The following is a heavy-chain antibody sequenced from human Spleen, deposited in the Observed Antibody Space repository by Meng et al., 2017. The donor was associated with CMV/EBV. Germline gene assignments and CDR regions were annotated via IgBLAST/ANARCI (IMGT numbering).Heavy chain of an antibody. Sequence: VQLQQWGAGLLKPSETLSLTCAVYGGSFSGYYWSWIRQPPGKGLEWIGEINHSGSTNYNPSLKSRVTISVDTSKNQFSLKLSSVTAADTAVYYCAREDCSGGSCSYFDYWGRGTLVTVSS. D-gene: IGHD2-15*01. CDR2: INHSGST. V-gene: IGHV4-34*01. CDR3: AREDCSGGSCSYFDY. CDR1: GGSFSGYY. J-gene: IGHJ4*02.